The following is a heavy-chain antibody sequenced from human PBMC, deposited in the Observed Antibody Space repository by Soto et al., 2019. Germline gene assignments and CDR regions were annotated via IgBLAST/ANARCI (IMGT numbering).Heavy chain of an antibody. J-gene: IGHJ5*02. V-gene: IGHV4-34*01. CDR2: INHSGST. CDR1: GGSFSGYY. Sequence: QVQLQQWGAGLLKPSETLSLTCAVYGGSFSGYYWSWIRQPPGKGLEWIGEINHSGSTNYNPSLKSRVTMSVDTSKNQFSLKLSSVTAADTAVYYCARRSPRHWFDPWGQGTLVTVSS. CDR3: ARRSPRHWFDP.